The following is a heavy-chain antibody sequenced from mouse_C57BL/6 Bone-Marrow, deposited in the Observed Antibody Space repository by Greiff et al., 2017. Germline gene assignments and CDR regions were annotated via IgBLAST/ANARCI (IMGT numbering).Heavy chain of an antibody. CDR2: IYPGDGDT. CDR1: GYAFSSSW. Sequence: VQLQQSGPELVKPGASVKISCKASGYAFSSSWMNWVKQRPGKGLEWIGRIYPGDGDTNYNGKFKGKATLTADKSSSTAYMQLSSLTSEDSAVYVCAGYYYGSSYWYFDVWGTGTTVTVSS. D-gene: IGHD1-1*01. CDR3: AGYYYGSSYWYFDV. V-gene: IGHV1-82*01. J-gene: IGHJ1*03.